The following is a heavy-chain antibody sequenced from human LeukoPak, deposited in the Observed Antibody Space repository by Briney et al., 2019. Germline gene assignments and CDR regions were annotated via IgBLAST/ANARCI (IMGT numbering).Heavy chain of an antibody. CDR3: AKDRGYSSSWFYFDY. Sequence: GGSLRLSCAASGFTFSSYAMTWVRQAPGKGLEWVSGISSSGGSTYYGDSVKGRFTISRDNSKNTLYLQMDSLRAEDTAVYYCAKDRGYSSSWFYFDYWGQGTLATVSS. V-gene: IGHV3-23*01. J-gene: IGHJ4*02. D-gene: IGHD6-13*01. CDR2: ISSSGGST. CDR1: GFTFSSYA.